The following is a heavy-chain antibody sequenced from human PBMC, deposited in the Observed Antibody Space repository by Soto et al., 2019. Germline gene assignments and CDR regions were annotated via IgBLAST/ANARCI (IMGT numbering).Heavy chain of an antibody. D-gene: IGHD2-2*01. V-gene: IGHV1-2*04. CDR2: INPNSGGT. Sequence: ASVKVSCKASGYTFTGYYMHWVRQAPGQGLEWMGWINPNSGGTNYAQKFQGWVTMTRDTSISTAYMELSRLRSDETAVYYCARTLGYCSSTSGSNFDYWGQGTLFTVSS. J-gene: IGHJ4*02. CDR1: GYTFTGYY. CDR3: ARTLGYCSSTSGSNFDY.